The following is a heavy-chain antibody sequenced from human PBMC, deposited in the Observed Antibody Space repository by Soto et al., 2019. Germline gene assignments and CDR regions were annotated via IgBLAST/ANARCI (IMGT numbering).Heavy chain of an antibody. V-gene: IGHV3-11*01. J-gene: IGHJ6*02. CDR1: GFTFSDYY. D-gene: IGHD3-10*01. Sequence: GGSLRLSCAASGFTFSDYYMSWIRQAPGKGLEWVSYISSSGSTIYYADSVKGRFTISRDNAKNSLYLQMNSLRAEDTAVYYCARDAYGSGQNYYYYYGMDVWGQGTTVTSP. CDR3: ARDAYGSGQNYYYYYGMDV. CDR2: ISSSGSTI.